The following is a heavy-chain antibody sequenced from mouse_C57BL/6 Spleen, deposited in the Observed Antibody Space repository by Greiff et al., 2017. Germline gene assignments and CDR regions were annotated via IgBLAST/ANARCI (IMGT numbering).Heavy chain of an antibody. V-gene: IGHV1-69*01. D-gene: IGHD2-4*01. J-gene: IGHJ2*01. Sequence: QVQLQQPGAELVMPGASVKLSCKASGYTFTSYWMHWVKQRPGQGLEWIGEIDPSDSYTNYNQKFKGKSTLTVDKSSSTAYLQLSSLTSEESAVYYCATMITGYWGQGTTLTVSS. CDR1: GYTFTSYW. CDR2: IDPSDSYT. CDR3: ATMITGY.